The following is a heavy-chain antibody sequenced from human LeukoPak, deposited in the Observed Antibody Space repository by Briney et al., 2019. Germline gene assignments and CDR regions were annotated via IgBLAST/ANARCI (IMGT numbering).Heavy chain of an antibody. CDR3: AKDRIAAAGTWYYGMDV. CDR2: IWYDGSNK. Sequence: GGSLRLSCAASGFTFSSYGMHWVRQAPGKGLEWVAVIWYDGSNKYYADSVKGRFTISRDNSKNTLYLQMNSLRAEDTAVYYCAKDRIAAAGTWYYGMDVWGQGTTVTVSS. CDR1: GFTFSSYG. D-gene: IGHD6-13*01. J-gene: IGHJ6*02. V-gene: IGHV3-33*06.